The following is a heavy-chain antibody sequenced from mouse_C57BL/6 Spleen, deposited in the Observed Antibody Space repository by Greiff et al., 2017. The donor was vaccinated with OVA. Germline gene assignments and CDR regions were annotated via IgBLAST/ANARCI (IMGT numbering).Heavy chain of an antibody. V-gene: IGHV5-9-1*02. Sequence: LQQSGEGLVKPGGSLKLSCAASGFTFSSYAMSWVRQTPEKRLEWVAYISSGGDYIYYADTVKGRFTISRDNARNTLYLQMSSLKSEDTAMYYCTRGSNYGFAMDYWGQGTSVTVSS. J-gene: IGHJ4*01. D-gene: IGHD2-5*01. CDR1: GFTFSSYA. CDR3: TRGSNYGFAMDY. CDR2: ISSGGDYI.